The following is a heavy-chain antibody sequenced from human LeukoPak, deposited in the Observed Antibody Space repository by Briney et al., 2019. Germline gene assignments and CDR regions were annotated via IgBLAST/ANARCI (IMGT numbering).Heavy chain of an antibody. CDR2: IIPIFGTA. CDR1: GGTFSSYA. Sequence: SVKVSCKASGGTFSSYAISWVRQAPGQGLEWMGGIIPIFGTANYAQKFQGRVTITADESTSTAYMELSSLRSGDTAVYYCARSGSVLQWLGDYYYYYGMDVWGKGTTVTVSS. D-gene: IGHD6-19*01. CDR3: ARSGSVLQWLGDYYYYYGMDV. V-gene: IGHV1-69*01. J-gene: IGHJ6*04.